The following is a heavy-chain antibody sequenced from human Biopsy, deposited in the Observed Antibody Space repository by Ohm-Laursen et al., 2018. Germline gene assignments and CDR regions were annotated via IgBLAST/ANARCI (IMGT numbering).Heavy chain of an antibody. J-gene: IGHJ1*01. D-gene: IGHD3-9*01. CDR1: EGTFTNYG. Sequence: SSVKVSCKAPEGTFTNYGVNWVRQAPGQGLEWLGGNIPILGTGNYAQKFQDRVTVAADTSTSTATMELRSLRSDDTAVYYCATKLTGYFHHWGQGTLVIVSS. CDR3: ATKLTGYFHH. CDR2: NIPILGTG. V-gene: IGHV1-69*06.